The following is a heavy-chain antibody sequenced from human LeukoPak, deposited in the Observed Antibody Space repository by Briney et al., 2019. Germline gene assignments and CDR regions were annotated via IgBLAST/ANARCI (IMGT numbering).Heavy chain of an antibody. CDR2: ISAYNGNT. Sequence: ASVKVSCKTSRYTFISYGISWVRQAPGQGLEWMGWISAYNGNTNYAQKLQGRVTMTTDTSTSTAYMELRSLRSDGTAVYYCARVDIAMDFDYWGQGTLVTVSS. J-gene: IGHJ4*02. CDR3: ARVDIAMDFDY. D-gene: IGHD5-18*01. CDR1: RYTFISYG. V-gene: IGHV1-18*01.